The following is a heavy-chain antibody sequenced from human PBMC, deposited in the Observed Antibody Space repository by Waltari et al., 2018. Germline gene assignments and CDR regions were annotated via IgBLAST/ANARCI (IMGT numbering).Heavy chain of an antibody. CDR3: ARGVTTVEY. CDR2: IKQDGNEK. J-gene: IGHJ4*02. CDR1: GFTFTNHW. V-gene: IGHV3-7*04. D-gene: IGHD2-21*02. Sequence: EVQLVESGGGLVQPGGSLRLSCSGSGFTFTNHWMSWVRQAPGKGPELVASIKQDGNEKYNVDSMKGRFTISRDNAKNSLSLQMDSLRAEDTAVYFCARGVTTVEYWGQGTLVTVSS.